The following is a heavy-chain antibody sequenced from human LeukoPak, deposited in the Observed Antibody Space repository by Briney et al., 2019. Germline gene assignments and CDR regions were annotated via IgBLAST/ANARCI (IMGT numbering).Heavy chain of an antibody. CDR1: GGSVSSGSYY. CDR3: ARGGSVTTDY. D-gene: IGHD4-11*01. CDR2: IYYSGST. J-gene: IGHJ4*02. Sequence: PSETLSLTCTVSGGSVSSGSYYWSWIRQPPGKGLEWIGYIYYSGSTYYNPSLKSRVTISVDTSKNQFSLKLSSVTAADTAVYYCARGGSVTTDYWGQGTLVTVSS. V-gene: IGHV4-31*03.